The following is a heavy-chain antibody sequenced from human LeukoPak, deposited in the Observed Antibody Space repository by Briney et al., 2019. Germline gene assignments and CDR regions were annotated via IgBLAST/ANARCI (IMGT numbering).Heavy chain of an antibody. Sequence: GRSLRLSCAASGFTFSDHGMRWVRQAPGKGLEWVAIIWYNGSKKYYAEPVKGRFTISQDNSKNTLYLQMSSLRADDTAVYYCARDPYGSGDGYFDYWGQGTLVTVSS. J-gene: IGHJ4*02. CDR1: GFTFSDHG. V-gene: IGHV3-33*01. CDR3: ARDPYGSGDGYFDY. D-gene: IGHD3-10*01. CDR2: IWYNGSKK.